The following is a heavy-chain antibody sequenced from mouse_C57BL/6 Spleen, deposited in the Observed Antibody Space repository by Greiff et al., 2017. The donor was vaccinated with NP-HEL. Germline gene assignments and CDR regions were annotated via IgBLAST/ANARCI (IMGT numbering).Heavy chain of an antibody. Sequence: QVQLKESGPELVKPGASVKISCKASGYAFSSSWMNWVKQRPGKGLEWIGRIYPGDGDTNYNGKFKGKATLTADKSSSTAYMQLSSLTPVDSAVYVGASGEGHDYGSDWYFDVWGTGTTGTVSS. CDR3: ASGEGHDYGSDWYFDV. CDR1: GYAFSSSW. J-gene: IGHJ1*03. CDR2: IYPGDGDT. V-gene: IGHV1-82*01. D-gene: IGHD2-4*01.